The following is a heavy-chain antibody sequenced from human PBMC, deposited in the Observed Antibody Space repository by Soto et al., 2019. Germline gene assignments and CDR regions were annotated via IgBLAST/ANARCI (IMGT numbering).Heavy chain of an antibody. V-gene: IGHV5-51*01. CDR1: GYSFTSYW. CDR2: IYPGDSDT. D-gene: IGHD3-16*01. J-gene: IGHJ6*02. CDR3: ARHEYYEGEYNVDYCYYGMDX. Sequence: PGESLKSSCKGSGYSFTSYWIGWVRQMPGKGLELMVIIYPGDSDTRYSPSFQGQVTISAEKSIRTAYLQWSSLKASDTAMYYCARHEYYEGEYNVDYCYYGMDXWGQGTMVTVS.